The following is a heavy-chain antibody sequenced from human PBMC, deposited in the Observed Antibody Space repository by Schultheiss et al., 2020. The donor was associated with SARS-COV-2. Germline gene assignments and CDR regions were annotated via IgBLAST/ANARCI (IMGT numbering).Heavy chain of an antibody. CDR1: GFSLNTRGVG. J-gene: IGHJ4*02. V-gene: IGHV2-5*01. Sequence: SGPTLVKPTPTLTLTCTFSGFSLNTRGVGVGWVRQPPGEALEWLALIYWNDDKRYIPFLKSRLTITKDTSKNQVVLIATNMDPVDTATYYCAQAGLGGSPDRYYFDYWGQGTLVTVAS. CDR3: AQAGLGGSPDRYYFDY. CDR2: IYWNDDK. D-gene: IGHD2-15*01.